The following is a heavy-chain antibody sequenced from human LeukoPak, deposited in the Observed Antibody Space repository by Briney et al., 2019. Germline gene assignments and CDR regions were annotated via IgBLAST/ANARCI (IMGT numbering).Heavy chain of an antibody. V-gene: IGHV3-23*01. CDR2: ISGSGGST. J-gene: IGHJ4*02. CDR1: GXTFSSYA. Sequence: PGGSLRLSCAASGXTFSSYAMSWVRQAPGKGLEWVSAISGSGGSTYYADSVKGRFTISRDNSKNTLYLQMNSLRAEDTAVYYCAKETRLSSGSYAAFDYWGQGTLVTVSS. CDR3: AKETRLSSGSYAAFDY. D-gene: IGHD1-26*01.